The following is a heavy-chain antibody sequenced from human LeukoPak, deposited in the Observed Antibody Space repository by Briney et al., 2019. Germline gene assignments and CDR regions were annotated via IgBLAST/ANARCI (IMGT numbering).Heavy chain of an antibody. D-gene: IGHD6-13*01. V-gene: IGHV3-48*04. Sequence: PGGSLRLSCAASGFTFSRNNMNWVRQAPGKGLEWISYISFSSDMIYYADSVKGRFTISRDNAKNSLYLQMNSRRAEDTAVYYCARVPVASDGTCFDSWGQGTLDIVSS. CDR2: ISFSSDMI. CDR3: ARVPVASDGTCFDS. CDR1: GFTFSRNN. J-gene: IGHJ4*02.